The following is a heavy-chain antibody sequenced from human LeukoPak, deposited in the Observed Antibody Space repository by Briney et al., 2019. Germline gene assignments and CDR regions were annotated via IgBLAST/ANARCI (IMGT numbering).Heavy chain of an antibody. Sequence: SETLSLTCAVYGGSFSGYYWSWIRQPPGKGLEWIGEINHSGSTNYNPSLKSRVTISVDTSKNQFSLKLSSVTAADTAVYYCASRDFWSGYYPLWYFQHWGQGTLVTVSS. V-gene: IGHV4-34*01. J-gene: IGHJ1*01. CDR2: INHSGST. CDR1: GGSFSGYY. CDR3: ASRDFWSGYYPLWYFQH. D-gene: IGHD3-3*01.